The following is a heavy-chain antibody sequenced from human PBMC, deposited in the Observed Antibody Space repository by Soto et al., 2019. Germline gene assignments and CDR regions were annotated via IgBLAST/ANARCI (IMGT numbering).Heavy chain of an antibody. CDR3: ARTTGRHIDL. CDR2: IDYSGTA. V-gene: IGHV4-39*01. J-gene: IGHJ4*02. D-gene: IGHD4-4*01. CDR1: YGSISVSNVF. Sequence: SETLSLTCTVSYGSISVSNVFWGWVRQPPGKGLEWIGNIDYSGTAYFNPSLGTRVTFPVDTSKNQFSLTLYSVNAADTAVYYCARTTGRHIDLWGQGILVTVSS.